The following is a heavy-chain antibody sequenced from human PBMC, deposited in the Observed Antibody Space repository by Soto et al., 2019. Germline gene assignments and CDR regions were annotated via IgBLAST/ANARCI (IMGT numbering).Heavy chain of an antibody. CDR1: GFTFRSFT. CDR3: TRDATRDSSARGWFDP. CDR2: ISSNSAYI. V-gene: IGHV3-21*01. Sequence: SLRLSCAASGFTFRSFTMNWVRQAPGKGLEWVSTISSNSAYIYYTDALRGRFTISRDNAKNSLHLQMNSLRAEDTAVYYCTRDATRDSSARGWFDPWGPGTLVTVSS. J-gene: IGHJ5*02. D-gene: IGHD6-13*01.